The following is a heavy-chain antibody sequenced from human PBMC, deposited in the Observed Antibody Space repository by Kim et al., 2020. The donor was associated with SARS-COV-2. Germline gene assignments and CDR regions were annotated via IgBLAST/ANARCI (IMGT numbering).Heavy chain of an antibody. CDR1: GGSFSGYY. J-gene: IGHJ5*02. Sequence: SETLSLTCAVYGGSFSGYYWSWIRQPPGKGLEWIGEINHSGSTNYNPSLKSRVTISVDTSKNQFSLKLSSVTAADTAVYYCARGGRSSWNNWFDPWGQGTLVTVSS. CDR2: INHSGST. D-gene: IGHD6-13*01. V-gene: IGHV4-34*01. CDR3: ARGGRSSWNNWFDP.